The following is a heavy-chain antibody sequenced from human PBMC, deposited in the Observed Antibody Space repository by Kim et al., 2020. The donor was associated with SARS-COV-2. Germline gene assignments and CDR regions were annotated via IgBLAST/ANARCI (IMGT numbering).Heavy chain of an antibody. V-gene: IGHV7-4-1*02. CDR1: GYTFTRYA. CDR3: ARDSYDSARPYYYYGMDV. Sequence: ASVKVSCKASGYTFTRYAMNWVRQAPGQGLEWMGWINTNTGNPTYAQGFTGRFVFSLDTSVNTAYLQISSLKAEDTAVYYCARDSYDSARPYYYYGMDVWGQGTTVTVSS. J-gene: IGHJ6*02. CDR2: INTNTGNP. D-gene: IGHD2-2*01.